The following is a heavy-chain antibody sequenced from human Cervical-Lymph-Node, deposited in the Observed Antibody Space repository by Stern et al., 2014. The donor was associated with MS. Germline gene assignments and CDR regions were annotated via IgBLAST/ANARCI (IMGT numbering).Heavy chain of an antibody. V-gene: IGHV1-8*01. Sequence: VQLVQSGAEVKKPGASVKVSCKASGYAFTNYDINWLRRATGKGLEWIWWLNPNSGKTGYAQNFQGRVTMTRDTSIDTVYMELSSLRSEDTAVYYCARGANYPGSDGYYYGGAFDPWGQGTLVTVSS. D-gene: IGHD3-22*01. J-gene: IGHJ5*02. CDR1: GYAFTNYD. CDR3: ARGANYPGSDGYYYGGAFDP. CDR2: LNPNSGKT.